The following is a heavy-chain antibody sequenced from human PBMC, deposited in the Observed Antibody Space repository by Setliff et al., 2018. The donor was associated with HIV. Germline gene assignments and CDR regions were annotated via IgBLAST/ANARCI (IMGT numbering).Heavy chain of an antibody. V-gene: IGHV4-39*01. CDR2: VYYSGIT. D-gene: IGHD6-19*01. J-gene: IGHJ4*02. CDR3: ARRGAYSSGWYQVGFDY. Sequence: PSETLSLTCSVSGASFSNSNYYWGWIRQPPGKGLEWIGSVYYSGITYYNPSLKSRLTMSVDTSKNQFSLKLSSVTAADTAVYYCARRGAYSSGWYQVGFDYWGQGTLVTVSS. CDR1: GASFSNSNYY.